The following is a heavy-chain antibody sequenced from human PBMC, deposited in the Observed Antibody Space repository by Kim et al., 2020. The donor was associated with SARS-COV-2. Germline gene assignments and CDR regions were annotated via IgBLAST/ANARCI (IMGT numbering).Heavy chain of an antibody. D-gene: IGHD6-19*01. Sequence: GGSPRLSCAASGFTLSTYAMSWVRLAPGKGLEWVSTITSGAGTYYIDSVKGRFTISRDNSKNTLYLQMNSLRAEDTAVYYCAKSPLTWASASDSWGQGTLVTVSS. CDR2: ITSGAGT. CDR1: GFTLSTYA. J-gene: IGHJ4*02. CDR3: AKSPLTWASASDS. V-gene: IGHV3-23*01.